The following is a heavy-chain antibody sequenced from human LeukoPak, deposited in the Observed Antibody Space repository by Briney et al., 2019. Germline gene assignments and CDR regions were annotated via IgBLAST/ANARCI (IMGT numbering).Heavy chain of an antibody. V-gene: IGHV4-61*01. CDR1: GFYVSSGYY. D-gene: IGHD5-24*01. CDR2: IYYSGST. Sequence: SETLSLTCTVSGFYVSSGYYWSWIRQPPGKGLEWIGYIYYSGSTNYNPSLKSRVTISVDTSKNQFSLKLSSVTAADTAVYYCARDGRDGYNFDYWGQGTLVTVSS. CDR3: ARDGRDGYNFDY. J-gene: IGHJ4*02.